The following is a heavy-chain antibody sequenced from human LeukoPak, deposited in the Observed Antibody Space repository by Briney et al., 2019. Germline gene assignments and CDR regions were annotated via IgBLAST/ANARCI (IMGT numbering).Heavy chain of an antibody. V-gene: IGHV3-30-3*01. Sequence: PGGSLRLSCAASGFTFSSYAMHWVRQAPGKGLEWVAVISYDGSNKYYADSVKGRFTISRDHSKNTLFLQMNSLRPEDTAVYYCAKGPYLEWLSHDAFDIWGQGTMVTVSS. J-gene: IGHJ3*02. CDR3: AKGPYLEWLSHDAFDI. D-gene: IGHD3-3*01. CDR1: GFTFSSYA. CDR2: ISYDGSNK.